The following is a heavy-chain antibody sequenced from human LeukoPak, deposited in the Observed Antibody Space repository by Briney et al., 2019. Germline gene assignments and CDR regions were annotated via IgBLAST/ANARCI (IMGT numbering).Heavy chain of an antibody. CDR1: GFTFSSYA. V-gene: IGHV3-23*01. J-gene: IGHJ4*02. D-gene: IGHD3-10*01. CDR3: ARAGFTFSDYFGSFFDY. Sequence: GGSLRLSCAASGFTFSSYAMSWVRQAPGKGLECISGFSGSGGSTYYADSVKGRFTISRDNAKNSLYLQMNSLRAEDTAVYYCARAGFTFSDYFGSFFDYWGQGTLVTVSS. CDR2: FSGSGGST.